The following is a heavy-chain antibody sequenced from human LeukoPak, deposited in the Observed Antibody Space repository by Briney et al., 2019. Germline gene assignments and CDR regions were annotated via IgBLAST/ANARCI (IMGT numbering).Heavy chain of an antibody. J-gene: IGHJ4*02. CDR2: VNHSGST. CDR3: KRNYYDSSGYYPEFDY. D-gene: IGHD3-22*01. CDR1: GGSFSGYY. V-gene: IGHV4-34*01. Sequence: PSETLSLTCAVYGGSFSGYYWSWIRQPPGKGLEWIGKVNHSGSTNYNPSLKSRVTISVDTSKNQFSLKLSSVTAADTAVYYCKRNYYDSSGYYPEFDYWGQGTLVTVSS.